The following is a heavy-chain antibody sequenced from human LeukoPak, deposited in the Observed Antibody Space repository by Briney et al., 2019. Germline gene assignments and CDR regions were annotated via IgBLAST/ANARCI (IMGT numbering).Heavy chain of an antibody. V-gene: IGHV4-59*08. J-gene: IGHJ4*02. CDR3: ASAGYSYGVDY. D-gene: IGHD5-18*01. CDR2: IYYSGST. CDR1: GGSISSYY. Sequence: SETLSLTCTVSGGSISSYYWSWIRQPPGKGLEWIGYIYYSGSTNYNPSLKSRVTISVDTSKNQFSLKLSSVTAADTAVYYCASAGYSYGVDYWGQGTLVTVSS.